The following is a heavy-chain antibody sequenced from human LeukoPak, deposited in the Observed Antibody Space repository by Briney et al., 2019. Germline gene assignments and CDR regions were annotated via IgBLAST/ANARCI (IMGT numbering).Heavy chain of an antibody. V-gene: IGHV1-2*02. J-gene: IGHJ6*03. CDR3: ARGFRGMVRGVIGKVYYYYMDV. CDR1: GFTFSSYG. CDR2: INPNSGGT. D-gene: IGHD3-10*01. Sequence: AGGSLRLSCAASGFTFSSYGMNWVRQAPGQGLEWMGWINPNSGGTNYAQKFQGRVTMTRDTSISTAYMELSRLRSDDTAVYYCARGFRGMVRGVIGKVYYYYMDVWGKGTTVTIPS.